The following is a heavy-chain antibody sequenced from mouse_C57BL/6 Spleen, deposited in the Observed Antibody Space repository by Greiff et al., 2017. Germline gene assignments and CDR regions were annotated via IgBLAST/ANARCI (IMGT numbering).Heavy chain of an antibody. V-gene: IGHV1-42*01. CDR3: ARGQGLRREVFAY. J-gene: IGHJ3*01. Sequence: VQLKESGPELVKPGASVKISCTASGYSFTGYYMNWVKPSPEKSLEWIGVINPSTGGTTYNQKFKAKATLTVDKSSSTAYMQLRSLKAEESADYYSARGQGLRREVFAYWGQGTLVTVSA. D-gene: IGHD2-4*01. CDR2: INPSTGGT. CDR1: GYSFTGYY.